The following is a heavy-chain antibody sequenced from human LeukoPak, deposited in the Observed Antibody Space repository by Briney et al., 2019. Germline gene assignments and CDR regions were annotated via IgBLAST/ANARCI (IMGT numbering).Heavy chain of an antibody. CDR1: GYTFTGYY. J-gene: IGHJ4*02. Sequence: ASVKVSCKASGYTFTGYYMHWVRQAPGQGLEWMGWINPNSDGTNYAQKFQGRVTMTRDTSISTAYMELSRLRSDDTAVYYCARVSDFWSGKSFDYWGQGTLVTVSS. V-gene: IGHV1-2*02. D-gene: IGHD3-3*01. CDR2: INPNSDGT. CDR3: ARVSDFWSGKSFDY.